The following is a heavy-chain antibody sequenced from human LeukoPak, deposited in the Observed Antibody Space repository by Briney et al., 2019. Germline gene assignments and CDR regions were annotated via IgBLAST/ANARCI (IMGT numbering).Heavy chain of an antibody. CDR3: ARGREDGYYDSSGYYPY. J-gene: IGHJ4*02. CDR2: IYYSGST. Sequence: PSETLSLTCTVSGDSISGFYWSWIRQPPGKGLEWIGYIYYSGSTNYNPSLKSRVAISVDTSKNQFSLKLSSVTAADTAVYYCARGREDGYYDSSGYYPYWGQGILVTVSS. CDR1: GDSISGFY. V-gene: IGHV4-59*01. D-gene: IGHD3-22*01.